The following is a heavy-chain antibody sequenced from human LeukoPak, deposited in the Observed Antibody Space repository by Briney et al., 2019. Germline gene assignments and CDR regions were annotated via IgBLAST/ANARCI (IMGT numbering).Heavy chain of an antibody. Sequence: GGSLRLSCAASGFTFDDYAMYWVRQAPGKGLEWVSGISWNSGSIGYADSVKGRFTISRDNAKNSLYLQMNSLRAEDMALYYCAKSQGSSYCSGGSCPKDDAFDIWGQGTMVTVSS. J-gene: IGHJ3*02. V-gene: IGHV3-9*03. CDR1: GFTFDDYA. CDR2: ISWNSGSI. D-gene: IGHD2-15*01. CDR3: AKSQGSSYCSGGSCPKDDAFDI.